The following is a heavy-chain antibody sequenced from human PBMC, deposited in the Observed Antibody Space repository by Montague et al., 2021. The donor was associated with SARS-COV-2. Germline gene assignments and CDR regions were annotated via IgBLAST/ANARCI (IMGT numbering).Heavy chain of an antibody. CDR1: GGSINSGGYY. V-gene: IGHV4-31*03. J-gene: IGHJ3*02. CDR2: IYYSGST. Sequence: LSLTCTVSGGSINSGGYYWSWIRQHPGKGLEWIGYIYYSGSTYYNPSLKSRLTISVDTSKNQFSLKLSSVTAADTVVYYCSRVHFVSSGWYPDAFDIWGQGTMVTVSS. D-gene: IGHD6-19*01. CDR3: SRVHFVSSGWYPDAFDI.